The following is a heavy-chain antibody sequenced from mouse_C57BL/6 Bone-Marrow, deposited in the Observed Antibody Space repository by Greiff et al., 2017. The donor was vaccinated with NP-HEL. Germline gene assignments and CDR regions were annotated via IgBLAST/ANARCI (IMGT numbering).Heavy chain of an antibody. CDR2: IDPETGGT. J-gene: IGHJ2*01. D-gene: IGHD2-2*01. CDR3: TRDGYDDY. CDR1: GYTFTDYE. Sequence: QVHVKQSGAELVRPGASVTLSCKASGYTFTDYEMHWVKQTPVHGLEWIGAIDPETGGTAYNQKFKGKAILTAEKSSSTAYMELRSLTSEDAAVYYCTRDGYDDYWGQGTTLTVSS. V-gene: IGHV1-15*01.